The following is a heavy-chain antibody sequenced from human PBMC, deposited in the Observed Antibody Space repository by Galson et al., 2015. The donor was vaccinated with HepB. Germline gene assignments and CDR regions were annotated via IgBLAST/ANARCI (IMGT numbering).Heavy chain of an antibody. CDR2: ISTYNGNA. CDR1: GYTFISYG. J-gene: IGHJ4*02. Sequence: SVKVSCKASGYTFISYGISWVRQAPGQGLEWMGWISTYNGNANYAQKFQGRVTMTTETSTITAYMELGSLRSDDTAVYYCARGGSLGELSSFDYWGQGTLVTVSS. V-gene: IGHV1-18*01. CDR3: ARGGSLGELSSFDY. D-gene: IGHD3-16*02.